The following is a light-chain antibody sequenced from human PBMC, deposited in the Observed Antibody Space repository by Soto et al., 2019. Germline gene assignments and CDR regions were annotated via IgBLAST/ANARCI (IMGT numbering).Light chain of an antibody. CDR1: STDVGGYNY. Sequence: QSALTQPPSASGSAGQSVTISCTGTSTDVGGYNYVSWYQQHSGKAPKLMIYEVSKRPSGVPDRFSGSKSGNTASLTVSGLQAEDEADYYCSSYAGNNIHYVFGTGTKLTVL. CDR2: EVS. CDR3: SSYAGNNIHYV. J-gene: IGLJ1*01. V-gene: IGLV2-8*01.